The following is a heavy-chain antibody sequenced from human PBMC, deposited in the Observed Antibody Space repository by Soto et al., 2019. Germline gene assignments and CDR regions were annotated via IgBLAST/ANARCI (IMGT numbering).Heavy chain of an antibody. D-gene: IGHD6-13*01. CDR2: TYYRSKWYN. V-gene: IGHV6-1*01. CDR1: GDSVSSNSAA. J-gene: IGHJ6*02. Sequence: KQSQTLSLTCAISGDSVSSNSAAWNWIRQSPSRGLEWLGRTYYRSKWYNDYAVSVKSRITINPDTSKNQFSLQLNSVTPEDTAVYYCARGYSSSWYFSLGMDVWGQGTTVTVSS. CDR3: ARGYSSSWYFSLGMDV.